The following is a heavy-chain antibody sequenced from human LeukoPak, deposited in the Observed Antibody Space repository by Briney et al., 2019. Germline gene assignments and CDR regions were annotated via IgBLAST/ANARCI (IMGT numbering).Heavy chain of an antibody. J-gene: IGHJ4*02. Sequence: SETLSLTCTVSGGSISSGDYYWSWIRQPPGQGLEGVVYIYYSGSTNYNPSLKSRVTIAVDTSKNQLSLKLSSVTAADKAAYYRARQEYSYSSADPPFAYCGQGTLATVSS. V-gene: IGHV4-61*08. D-gene: IGHD5-18*01. CDR1: GGSISSGDYY. CDR3: ARQEYSYSSADPPFAY. CDR2: IYYSGST.